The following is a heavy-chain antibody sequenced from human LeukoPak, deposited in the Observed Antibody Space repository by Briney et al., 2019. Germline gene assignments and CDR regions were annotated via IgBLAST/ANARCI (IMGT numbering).Heavy chain of an antibody. CDR1: GFTFSSYE. V-gene: IGHV3-21*06. CDR2: ISSSSSYI. J-gene: IGHJ3*02. D-gene: IGHD3-22*01. Sequence: GGSLRLSCAASGFTFSSYEMNWVRQAPGKGLEWVSSISSSSSYIYYADSVKGRFTISRDNAKNSLYLQMNGLRAEDTAVYYCARDLVGGRGYYFDAFNIWGQGTMVTVSS. CDR3: ARDLVGGRGYYFDAFNI.